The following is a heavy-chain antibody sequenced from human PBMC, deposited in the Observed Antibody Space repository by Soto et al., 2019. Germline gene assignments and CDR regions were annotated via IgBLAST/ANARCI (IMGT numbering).Heavy chain of an antibody. CDR1: GFTFSTYV. CDR3: VKTSSAGYNWNPQYYNGLDV. J-gene: IGHJ6*02. CDR2: LSHNGGST. D-gene: IGHD1-20*01. Sequence: GGSLRLSCSASGFTFSTYVMHWVRQAPGKGLEYVSALSHNGGSTYYADSVKGRFTISRDNSKNTLHLQVTSLRAEDTAVYYCVKTSSAGYNWNPQYYNGLDVCGQGTTVTVSS. V-gene: IGHV3-64D*06.